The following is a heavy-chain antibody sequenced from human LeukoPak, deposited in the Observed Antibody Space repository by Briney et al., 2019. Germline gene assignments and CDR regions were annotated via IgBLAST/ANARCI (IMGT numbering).Heavy chain of an antibody. CDR1: GFTFSSYA. V-gene: IGHV3-23*01. J-gene: IGHJ4*02. CDR2: ISGSGGST. D-gene: IGHD6-19*01. Sequence: PGGSLRLSCAASGFTFSSYAMSWVRQAPGKGLEWVSAISGSGGSTYYADSVKGRFTISRDNSKNTLYLQMNSLRAEDTAVYYCAKAVAVAYQNLVDYWGQGTLVTVSS. CDR3: AKAVAVAYQNLVDY.